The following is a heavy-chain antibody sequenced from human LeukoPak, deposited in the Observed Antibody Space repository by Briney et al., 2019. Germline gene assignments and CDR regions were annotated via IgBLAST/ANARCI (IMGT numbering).Heavy chain of an antibody. D-gene: IGHD1-26*01. CDR2: ISGTGSST. CDR1: GSSFDSCA. J-gene: IGHJ4*02. CDR3: AKGNSARSGSYYGDY. Sequence: GGSLRLSWAAAGSSFDSCAMSWVRHAPGGGRGWDSCISGTGSSTYNADSEKGRFTISRHNSKNQLYLQMASLRIEDTAEYYCAKGNSARSGSYYGDYWGQGTQVTVSS. V-gene: IGHV3-23*01.